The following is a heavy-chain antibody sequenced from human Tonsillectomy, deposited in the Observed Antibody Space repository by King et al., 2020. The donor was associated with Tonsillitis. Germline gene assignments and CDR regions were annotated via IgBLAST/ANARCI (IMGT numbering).Heavy chain of an antibody. V-gene: IGHV3-21*01. CDR2: ISSSSGYI. J-gene: IGHJ6*02. CDR3: ARGLGLGYYGMDV. D-gene: IGHD3-16*01. CDR1: GFTFSSYN. Sequence: VQLVESGGGLVKPGGSLRLSCAASGFTFSSYNMNWVRQAPGKGLEWVSSISSSSGYIYYADSVKGRFTISRANAKKSLYLQMNSLRAEATALYYCARGLGLGYYGMDVWGQGTTVTVSS.